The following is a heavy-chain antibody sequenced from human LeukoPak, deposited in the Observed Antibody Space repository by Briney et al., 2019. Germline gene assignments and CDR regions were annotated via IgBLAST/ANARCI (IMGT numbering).Heavy chain of an antibody. CDR3: ARVIGYYGSGRNYYFDC. CDR2: IKGGGTSM. CDR1: GFTFGHYE. D-gene: IGHD3-10*01. V-gene: IGHV3-48*03. J-gene: IGHJ4*02. Sequence: GGSLRLSCAASGFTFGHYEMNWVRQAPGKGLEWISYIKGGGTSMFYADSVEGRFTVSRDNAKNSMYLQMDSLRAEDTAVYFCARVIGYYGSGRNYYFDCWGQGTLVTV.